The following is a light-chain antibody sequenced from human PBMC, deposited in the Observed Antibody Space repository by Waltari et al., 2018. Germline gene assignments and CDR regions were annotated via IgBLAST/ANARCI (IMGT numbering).Light chain of an antibody. J-gene: IGKJ1*01. V-gene: IGKV3-20*01. CDR2: GAS. CDR1: QSVSSSY. Sequence: EIVLTQSPGTLSLSPGERATLSCRASQSVSSSYLAWYQQKPGQAPSLLIYGASSRATGVPDRFSGSGSGTDFTLTISRLEPEDVAVYYCQQYGNSVVTFGQGTKVEIK. CDR3: QQYGNSVVT.